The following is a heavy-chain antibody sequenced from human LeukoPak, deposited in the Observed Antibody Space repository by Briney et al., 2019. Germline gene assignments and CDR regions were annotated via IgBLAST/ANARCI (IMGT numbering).Heavy chain of an antibody. CDR1: GGSISGYY. Sequence: KSSETLSLTCTVSGGSISGYYWSWIRQPAGKGLEWIGRIYTSGSTNYNPSLKSRVTISVDKSKNQLSLKLSSVTAADSAVYYCAGRDYWGQGILVTVSS. J-gene: IGHJ4*02. CDR2: IYTSGST. CDR3: AGRDY. V-gene: IGHV4-4*07.